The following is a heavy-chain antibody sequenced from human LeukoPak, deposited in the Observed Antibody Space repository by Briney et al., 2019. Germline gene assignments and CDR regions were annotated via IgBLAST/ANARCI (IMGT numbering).Heavy chain of an antibody. J-gene: IGHJ3*02. CDR1: GGSISSYY. Sequence: NPSQTLSLTCTVSGGSISSYYWSWIRQPLGKGLEWIGYIYYSGSTNYNPSLKSRVTISVDTSKNQFSLKLSSVTAADTAVYYCARSLIAVAGNDAFDIWGQGTMVTVSS. CDR3: ARSLIAVAGNDAFDI. CDR2: IYYSGST. V-gene: IGHV4-59*01. D-gene: IGHD6-19*01.